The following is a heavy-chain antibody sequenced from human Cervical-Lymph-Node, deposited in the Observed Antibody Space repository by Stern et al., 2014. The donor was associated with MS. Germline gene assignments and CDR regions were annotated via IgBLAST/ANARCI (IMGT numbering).Heavy chain of an antibody. CDR3: ARDPGGYFHGMDV. V-gene: IGHV1-18*01. D-gene: IGHD2/OR15-2a*01. Sequence: QVQLVQSGGEVKKPGASAKVSCKASGYTFTRYGIAWVRQAPGQSLEWMGWISTYNANTGFAQRFQESLSMTTDTSTSTVYMELRSLRSDDTAVYYCARDPGGYFHGMDVWGQGTTVTVSS. CDR1: GYTFTRYG. CDR2: ISTYNANT. J-gene: IGHJ6*02.